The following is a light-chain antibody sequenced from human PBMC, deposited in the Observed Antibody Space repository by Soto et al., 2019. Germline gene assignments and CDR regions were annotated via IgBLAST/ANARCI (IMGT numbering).Light chain of an antibody. Sequence: QSALTQPPSASGSPGQSVAISCTGTSSDVGGYNYVSWYQQHPGKAPKLMIYEVNKRPSGVPDRFSGSKSGNTASLTVSGLQAEDEADYYCSSYSVSSNDFRTGTKVTV. CDR1: SSDVGGYNY. CDR3: SSYSVSSND. V-gene: IGLV2-8*01. CDR2: EVN. J-gene: IGLJ1*01.